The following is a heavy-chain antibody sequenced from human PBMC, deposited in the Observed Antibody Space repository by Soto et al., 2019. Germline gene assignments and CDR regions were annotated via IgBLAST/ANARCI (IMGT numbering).Heavy chain of an antibody. V-gene: IGHV3-48*03. Sequence: GGSLRLSCEASGFTFSSYDMNWVRQAPGKGLEWVSYISGGGRTIYYADSVKGRFTISRDSAKKSLFLQMNSLRVEDTALYYCARGDDTSGYYYAFDYWGQGTLVTVSS. CDR2: ISGGGRTI. CDR3: ARGDDTSGYYYAFDY. D-gene: IGHD3-22*01. J-gene: IGHJ4*02. CDR1: GFTFSSYD.